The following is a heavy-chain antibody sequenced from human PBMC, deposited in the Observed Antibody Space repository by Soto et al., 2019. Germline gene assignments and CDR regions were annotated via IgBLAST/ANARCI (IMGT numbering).Heavy chain of an antibody. Sequence: QVQLVESGGGVVQPGRSLRLSCAASGFTFSSYGMHWVRQAPGKGLEWVAVIWYDGSNKYYADSVKGRFTISRDNSKNTLYLQMNSLRAEGTAVYYCARDLYGDHGGALAYWGQGNLVTVSS. J-gene: IGHJ4*02. D-gene: IGHD4-17*01. CDR1: GFTFSSYG. CDR3: ARDLYGDHGGALAY. CDR2: IWYDGSNK. V-gene: IGHV3-33*01.